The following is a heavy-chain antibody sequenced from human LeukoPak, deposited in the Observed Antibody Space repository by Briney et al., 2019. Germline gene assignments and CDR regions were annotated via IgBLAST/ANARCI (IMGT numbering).Heavy chain of an antibody. Sequence: GGSLDLSYASSGITASSSYKRWRRPAPGKGVGWGVIIYSGGSTYYTDSVKGRFTISRDNSKNTLYLQMNSLRAEDTAVYYCARGPDRFDYWGQGTLVTVSS. CDR1: GITASSSY. J-gene: IGHJ4*02. CDR3: ARGPDRFDY. D-gene: IGHD3-16*02. CDR2: IYSGGST. V-gene: IGHV3-66*01.